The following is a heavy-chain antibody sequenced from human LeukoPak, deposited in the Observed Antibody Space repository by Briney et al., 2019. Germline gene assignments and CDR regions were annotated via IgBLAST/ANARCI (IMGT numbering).Heavy chain of an antibody. CDR3: ARDHDYVWGSYRYTKYFEY. V-gene: IGHV1-46*01. J-gene: IGHJ4*02. D-gene: IGHD3-16*02. CDR2: INPSGGST. Sequence: ASVKVSCKASGYTFTSYYMHWVRQAPGQGLEWMGIINPSGGSTSYAQKFQGRVTMTRDTSTSTVYMELRSLRPDDTAVYYCARDHDYVWGSYRYTKYFEYWGQGTLVTVSS. CDR1: GYTFTSYY.